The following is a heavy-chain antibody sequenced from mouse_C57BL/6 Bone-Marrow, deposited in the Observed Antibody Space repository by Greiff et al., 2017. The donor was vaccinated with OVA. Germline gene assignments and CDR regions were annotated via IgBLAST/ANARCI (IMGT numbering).Heavy chain of an antibody. D-gene: IGHD2-3*01. J-gene: IGHJ3*01. CDR2: INPSTGGT. CDR3: ARDGYYWFAY. CDR1: GYSITGYY. V-gene: IGHV1-42*01. Sequence: EVQLQQSGPELVKPGASVKISCKASGYSITGYYMNWVKQSPEKSLEWIGEINPSTGGTTYNQKFKAKATLTVDKSSSTAYMQLKSLTSEDSAVYYCARDGYYWFAYWGQGTLVTVSA.